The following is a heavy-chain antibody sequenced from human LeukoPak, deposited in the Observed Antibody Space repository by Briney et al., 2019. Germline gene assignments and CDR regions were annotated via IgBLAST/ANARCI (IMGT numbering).Heavy chain of an antibody. CDR3: MSDLDN. Sequence: ETLSLTCAVSGGSISSSNWWSWVRQPPGKGLEWIGRIKTKGEGGTVDYAAPVKGRFTISRDDSKNTLYLQMNSLKTEDTAIYYCMSDLDNWGQGTLVTVSS. CDR1: GGSISSSNW. J-gene: IGHJ4*02. V-gene: IGHV3-15*01. CDR2: IKTKGEGGTV.